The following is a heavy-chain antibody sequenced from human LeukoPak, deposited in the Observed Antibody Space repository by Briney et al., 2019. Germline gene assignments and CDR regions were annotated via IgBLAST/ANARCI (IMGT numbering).Heavy chain of an antibody. Sequence: WASVTVSFKAFGSTLNICHVFIWARQAPGQGLQWMGRIIPLLGQVHYAENFQGRVSFTADKTTATMYMERKSLRLDDTANYYCSPCGHAYDWFGPWGQGTLVTVSS. CDR3: SPCGHAYDWFGP. V-gene: IGHV1-69*04. CDR2: IIPLLGQV. CDR1: GSTLNICHV. D-gene: IGHD5-12*01. J-gene: IGHJ5*02.